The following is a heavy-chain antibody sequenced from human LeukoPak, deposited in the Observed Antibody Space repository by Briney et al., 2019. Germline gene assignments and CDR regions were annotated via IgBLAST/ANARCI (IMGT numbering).Heavy chain of an antibody. CDR2: IYHSGST. V-gene: IGHV4-30-2*01. Sequence: SQTLSLTCAVSGGSISSGGYSWSWIRQPPGKGLEWFGYIYHSGSTYYNPSLKSRVTISVDRSKNQFSLKLSSVTAADTAVYYCASELYYDILTGYYKVDYWGQGTLVTVSS. D-gene: IGHD3-9*01. J-gene: IGHJ4*02. CDR1: GGSISSGGYS. CDR3: ASELYYDILTGYYKVDY.